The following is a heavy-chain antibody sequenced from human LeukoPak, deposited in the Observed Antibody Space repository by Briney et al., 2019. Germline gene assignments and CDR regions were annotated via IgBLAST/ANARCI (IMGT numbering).Heavy chain of an antibody. D-gene: IGHD3-16*01. Sequence: GGSLRLSXVASGFSFRDQYMDWVRQAPGKGLEWVGRSKNKANSYSTDYAASVKGRFIISRDESSNSQYLQMNSLKTEDTALYYCVRRNYVAFDIWGQGTMVTVSS. CDR1: GFSFRDQY. V-gene: IGHV3-72*01. CDR2: SKNKANSYST. CDR3: VRRNYVAFDI. J-gene: IGHJ3*02.